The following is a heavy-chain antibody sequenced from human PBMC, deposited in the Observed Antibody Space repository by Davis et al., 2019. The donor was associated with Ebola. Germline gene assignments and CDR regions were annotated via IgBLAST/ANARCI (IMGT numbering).Heavy chain of an antibody. Sequence: PSETLSLTCTVSGGSISSYYWSWIRQPPGKGLEWIGYIYYSGSTYYNPSLKSRVTISVDTSKNQFSLKLSSVTAADTAVYYCARSLVVIKVPDAFDIWGQGTMVTVSS. V-gene: IGHV4-30-4*01. J-gene: IGHJ3*02. CDR3: ARSLVVIKVPDAFDI. CDR1: GGSISSYY. CDR2: IYYSGST. D-gene: IGHD3-22*01.